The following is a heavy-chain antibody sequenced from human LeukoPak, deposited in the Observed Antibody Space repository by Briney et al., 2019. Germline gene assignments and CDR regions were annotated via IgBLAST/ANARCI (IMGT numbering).Heavy chain of an antibody. J-gene: IGHJ6*02. D-gene: IGHD2-21*01. CDR3: AVSPYGYYGMDV. CDR1: GGTFSSYA. V-gene: IGHV1-69*04. Sequence: SVKVPCKASGGTFSSYAISWVRQAPGQGLEWMGRIIPILGIANYAQKFQGRVTITADKSTSTAYMELSSLRSEDTAVYYCAVSPYGYYGMDVWGQGTTVTVSS. CDR2: IIPILGIA.